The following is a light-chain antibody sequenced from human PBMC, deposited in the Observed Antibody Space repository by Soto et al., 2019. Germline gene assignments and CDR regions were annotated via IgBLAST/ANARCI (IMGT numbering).Light chain of an antibody. Sequence: DIQMTQSPSTLSASVGDRVTITCRASQSISTWLAWYQQKPGKAPKLLIYRESSLESGVPSRFSGSGSGTEFTLTISSLQPDDLATYYFQQYDIYWTFGQGTKVEIK. J-gene: IGKJ1*01. V-gene: IGKV1-5*03. CDR1: QSISTW. CDR3: QQYDIYWT. CDR2: RES.